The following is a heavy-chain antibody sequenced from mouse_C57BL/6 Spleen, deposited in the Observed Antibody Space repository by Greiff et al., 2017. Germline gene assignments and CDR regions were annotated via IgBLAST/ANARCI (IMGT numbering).Heavy chain of an antibody. CDR1: GFNIKDDY. J-gene: IGHJ2*01. CDR2: IDPENGDT. Sequence: EVKLVESGAELVRPGASVKLSCTASGFNIKDDYMHWVKQRPEQGLEWIGWIDPENGDTEYASKFQGKATITADTSSNTAYLQLSSLTSEDTAVYYCTTPPLLRGYWGQGTTLTVSS. D-gene: IGHD1-2*01. CDR3: TTPPLLRGY. V-gene: IGHV14-4*01.